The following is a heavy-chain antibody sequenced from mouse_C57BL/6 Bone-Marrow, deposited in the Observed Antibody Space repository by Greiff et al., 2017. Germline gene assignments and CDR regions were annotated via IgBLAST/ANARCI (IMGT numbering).Heavy chain of an antibody. V-gene: IGHV1-64*01. D-gene: IGHD2-4*01. CDR3: ARSYDYDDYTMDY. J-gene: IGHJ4*01. CDR2: MHPNGGSP. Sequence: VQLQQPGAELVKPGASVKLSCKASGYTFTNYWMHWVKQRPGQGLEWIGMMHPNGGSPDYNEKFKSEATLSVAKSSRTAYMELSSLASEDSPVYYCARSYDYDDYTMDYWGQGTSVTVSS. CDR1: GYTFTNYW.